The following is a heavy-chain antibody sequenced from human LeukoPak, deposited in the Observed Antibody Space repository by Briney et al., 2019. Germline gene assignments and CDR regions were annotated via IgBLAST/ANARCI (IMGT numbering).Heavy chain of an antibody. V-gene: IGHV4-59*08. CDR2: IYYSGST. Sequence: SETLSLTCTVSSGSISSHYWSWIRQPPGKGLEWIGYIYYSGSTDYNPSLKSRVTISVDTSKNQFSLKLSSVTAADTAVYYCARAYCGGGSCYSRATFDIWGQGTMVTVSS. D-gene: IGHD2-15*01. CDR3: ARAYCGGGSCYSRATFDI. CDR1: SGSISSHY. J-gene: IGHJ3*02.